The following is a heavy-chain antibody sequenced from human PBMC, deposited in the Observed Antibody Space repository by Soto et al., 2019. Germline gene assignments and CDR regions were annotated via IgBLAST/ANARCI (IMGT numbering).Heavy chain of an antibody. CDR2: ISGSAVSIGP. Sequence: GGSLRLSCVASGFTFSTYTMSWVRQAPGKGLVWFSVISGSAVSIGPSYADSVQGRFSFSRDNARNTLYLQLNSLRGEDTAMYYCAKARCSTANCYVPEYWGQGTRVTVSS. V-gene: IGHV3-23*01. CDR3: AKARCSTANCYVPEY. CDR1: GFTFSTYT. D-gene: IGHD2-2*01. J-gene: IGHJ4*02.